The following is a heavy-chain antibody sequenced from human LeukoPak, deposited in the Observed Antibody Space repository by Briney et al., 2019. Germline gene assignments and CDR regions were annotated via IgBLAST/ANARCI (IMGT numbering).Heavy chain of an antibody. CDR1: GYTFISYD. J-gene: IGHJ4*02. V-gene: IGHV1-8*01. Sequence: GASVKVSCKASGYTFISYDINWVRQATGQGLEWMGWMSPDSGNTGYAQNFQGRVTLTRNTSISTAYMELSSLKSEDTAVYYCARNFYGSGTFENWGQGTLVTVSS. D-gene: IGHD3-10*01. CDR2: MSPDSGNT. CDR3: ARNFYGSGTFEN.